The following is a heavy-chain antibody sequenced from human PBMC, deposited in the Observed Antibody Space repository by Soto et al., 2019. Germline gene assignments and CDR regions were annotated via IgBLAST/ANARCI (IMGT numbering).Heavy chain of an antibody. CDR3: AKDLSSNGLGCGH. J-gene: IGHJ4*02. Sequence: HPGGSLRLSCEVSGFFINAYAMHWFRQAPGKGLQWVAVTRFDGSTEYSADSERGRFTVSRDISRNTFFLQLTNLRPDDTAMYYCAKDLSSNGLGCGHWGQGALVTVSS. CDR2: TRFDGSTE. V-gene: IGHV3-30*18. CDR1: GFFINAYA. D-gene: IGHD2-21*01.